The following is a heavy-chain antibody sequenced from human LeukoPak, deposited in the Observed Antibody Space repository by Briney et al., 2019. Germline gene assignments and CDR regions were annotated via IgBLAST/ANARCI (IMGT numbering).Heavy chain of an antibody. CDR3: ARVRQKYCSGGSCYPFYYFDY. CDR2: IYYSGST. Sequence: SETLSLTCTVSGGSISSSSYYWGWIRQPPGKGLEWIGGIYYSGSTYYNPSLKSRVTISVDTSKNQFSLKLSSVTAADTAVYYCARVRQKYCSGGSCYPFYYFDYWGQGTLVTVSS. V-gene: IGHV4-39*07. J-gene: IGHJ4*02. D-gene: IGHD2-15*01. CDR1: GGSISSSSYY.